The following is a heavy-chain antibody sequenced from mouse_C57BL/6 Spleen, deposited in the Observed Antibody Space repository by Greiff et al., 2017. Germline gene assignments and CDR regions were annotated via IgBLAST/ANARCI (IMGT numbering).Heavy chain of an antibody. CDR2: INPNNGGT. CDR3: ARHRNYWYVEV. CDR1: GYTFTDYY. J-gene: IGHJ1*03. V-gene: IGHV1-26*01. D-gene: IGHD2-14*01. Sequence: EVQLQQSGPELVKPGASVKISCKASGYTFTDYYMNWVKQSPGKSLEWIGDINPNNGGTSYTQKFKGKATLTVDKSSSTAYMELRSLTSEDSAVYDCARHRNYWYVEVWGTGTTVTVSA.